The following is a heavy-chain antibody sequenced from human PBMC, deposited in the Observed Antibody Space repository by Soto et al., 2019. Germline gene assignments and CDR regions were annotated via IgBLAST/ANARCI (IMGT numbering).Heavy chain of an antibody. V-gene: IGHV4-30-4*01. CDR1: GGSISSGDYY. J-gene: IGHJ4*02. CDR3: ARVSYYYGSGSSSDC. D-gene: IGHD3-10*01. CDR2: IFYSGST. Sequence: QVQLQESGPGLVQPSQTLSLTCTVSGGSISSGDYYWNWIRQPPGKGLEWIGYIFYSGSTYYNPSLKSRITRSVDTSKNQFSLKLSSVTAADTAVYYCARVSYYYGSGSSSDCWGQGTLVTVSS.